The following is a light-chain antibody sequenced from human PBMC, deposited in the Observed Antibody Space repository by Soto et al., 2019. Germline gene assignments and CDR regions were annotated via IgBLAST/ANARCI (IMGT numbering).Light chain of an antibody. CDR2: GAS. CDR3: QQYGSSPTWT. J-gene: IGKJ1*01. CDR1: QSVSTY. Sequence: EIVLTQSPATLSLSPGERATLSCRASQSVSTYLAWYQQKPGQAPRLLIYGASTRATGIPDRFSGSGSGTDFTLTISRLESEDSAVYYCQQYGSSPTWTFGQGTKVDI. V-gene: IGKV3-20*01.